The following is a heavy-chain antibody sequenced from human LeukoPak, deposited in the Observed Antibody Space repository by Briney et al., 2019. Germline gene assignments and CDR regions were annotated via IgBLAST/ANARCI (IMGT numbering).Heavy chain of an antibody. D-gene: IGHD3-10*01. J-gene: IGHJ5*02. Sequence: SETLSLTCTVSGGSISSSSYCWGWIRQPPGKGLEWSRCIYYSGSTYYNPALKSRVTISVDTSKNQSSLKLSSVTAADTAVYYCARVWFRELSSNWFYPWGQGNLVTVSS. CDR3: ARVWFRELSSNWFYP. CDR2: IYYSGST. CDR1: GGSISSSSYC. V-gene: IGHV4-39*01.